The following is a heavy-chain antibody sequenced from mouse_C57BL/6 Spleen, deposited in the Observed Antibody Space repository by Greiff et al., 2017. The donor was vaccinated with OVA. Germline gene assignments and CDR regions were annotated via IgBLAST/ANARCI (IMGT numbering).Heavy chain of an antibody. D-gene: IGHD2-4*01. J-gene: IGHJ3*01. Sequence: EVMLVESGGGLVKPGGSLKLSCAASGFTFSDYGMHWVRQAPEKGLEWVAYISSGSSTIYYADTVKGRFTISRDNAKNTLFLQMTSLRSEDMAMYYCARVYDYDSDWFAYWGQGTLVTVSA. CDR1: GFTFSDYG. V-gene: IGHV5-17*01. CDR2: ISSGSSTI. CDR3: ARVYDYDSDWFAY.